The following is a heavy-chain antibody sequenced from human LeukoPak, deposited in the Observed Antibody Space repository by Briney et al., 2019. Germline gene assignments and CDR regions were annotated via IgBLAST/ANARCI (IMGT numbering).Heavy chain of an antibody. V-gene: IGHV1-18*01. D-gene: IGHD6-19*01. CDR1: GYTFTSYG. Sequence: ASVKVSCKASGYTFTSYGISWVRQAPGQGLEWMGWISAYNGNTNYAQKLQGRVTMTTDTSTSTAYMELRSLRSDDTAVYYCARDLWSEQWLATTFDYWAREPWSPSPQ. CDR2: ISAYNGNT. CDR3: ARDLWSEQWLATTFDY. J-gene: IGHJ4*02.